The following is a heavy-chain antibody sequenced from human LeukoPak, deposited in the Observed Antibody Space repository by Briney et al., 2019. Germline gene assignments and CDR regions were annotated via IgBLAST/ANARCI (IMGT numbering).Heavy chain of an antibody. D-gene: IGHD4-23*01. CDR3: ARSRAYSANSFFGY. CDR1: GFSFTSYW. J-gene: IGHJ4*02. V-gene: IGHV5-51*01. Sequence: GESLKISCKASGFSFTSYWIGWVRQMPRKGLEWMGIIYPDDSDTRYSPSFQGQVTISADKSISIAYLQWSSLKASDTAMYYCARSRAYSANSFFGYSGQGTLVTVSS. CDR2: IYPDDSDT.